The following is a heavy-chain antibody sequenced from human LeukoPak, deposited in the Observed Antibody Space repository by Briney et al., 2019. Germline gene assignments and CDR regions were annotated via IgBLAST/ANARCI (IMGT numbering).Heavy chain of an antibody. CDR1: GYTFTSYG. Sequence: GASVKVSCKASGYTFTSYGISWVRQAPRQGLEWMGWISAYSGNTNYAQKLQGRVTMTTDTSTSTAYMELRTLRCEDTDVYYCARVLGYGDYYYYYMDVWGKGTTVTVSS. CDR3: ARVLGYGDYYYYYMDV. D-gene: IGHD4-17*01. J-gene: IGHJ6*03. V-gene: IGHV1-18*01. CDR2: ISAYSGNT.